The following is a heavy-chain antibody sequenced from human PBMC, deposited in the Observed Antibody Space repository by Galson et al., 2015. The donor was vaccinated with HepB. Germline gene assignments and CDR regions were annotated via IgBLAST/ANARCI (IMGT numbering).Heavy chain of an antibody. CDR2: ISGSGGST. J-gene: IGHJ4*02. V-gene: IGHV3-23*01. CDR1: GFTFSSYA. D-gene: IGHD3-22*01. CDR3: ADSSGYSGAFDY. Sequence: SLRLSCAASGFTFSSYAMSWVRQAPGKGLEWVSAISGSGGSTYYADSVKGRFTISRDNSKNTLYLQMNSLRAEDTAVYYCADSSGYSGAFDYWGQGTLVTVSS.